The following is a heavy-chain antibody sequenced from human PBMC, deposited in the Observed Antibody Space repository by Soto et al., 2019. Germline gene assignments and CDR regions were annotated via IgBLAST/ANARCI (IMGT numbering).Heavy chain of an antibody. D-gene: IGHD6-6*01. V-gene: IGHV3-23*01. CDR2: ISGSGVRT. CDR1: GFTFTNYA. CDR3: AKDHAREQFVRGENWFDS. Sequence: ESGGGLVQPGASLRLSCVASGFTFTNYAMSWVRQAPGKGLEWVSTISGSGVRTYYADSVKGRFTISRDNSQNTLELQMDSLRAEDTAIYYCAKDHAREQFVRGENWFDSWGQGALVTVSS. J-gene: IGHJ5*01.